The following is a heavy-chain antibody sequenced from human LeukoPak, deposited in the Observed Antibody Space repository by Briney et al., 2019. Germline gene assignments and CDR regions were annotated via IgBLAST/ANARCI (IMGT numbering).Heavy chain of an antibody. Sequence: GGSLRLSCAGSGFTFSSYWMSWVRQAPGKGLEWVSAISGSGGSTYYADSVKGRFTISRDNSKNTLYLQMNSLRAEDTAVYYCAKLVTGVYYFDYWGQGTLVTVSS. CDR1: GFTFSSYW. V-gene: IGHV3-23*01. J-gene: IGHJ4*02. D-gene: IGHD4-23*01. CDR3: AKLVTGVYYFDY. CDR2: ISGSGGST.